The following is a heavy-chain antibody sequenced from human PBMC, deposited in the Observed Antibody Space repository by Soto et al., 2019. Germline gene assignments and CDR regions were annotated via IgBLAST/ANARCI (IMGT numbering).Heavy chain of an antibody. CDR3: ARDPTYYYDSSGYYDY. CDR2: IISDGSGT. J-gene: IGHJ4*02. D-gene: IGHD3-22*01. V-gene: IGHV3-74*01. CDR1: GFTFSSYW. Sequence: PGGSLRLSCSASGFTFSSYWMHWVRPAPEKGLVWVSRIISDGSGTSYADSVKGRFTISRDNAKNTLYLQMNSLRADDTAVYYCARDPTYYYDSSGYYDYWGQGTLVTVSS.